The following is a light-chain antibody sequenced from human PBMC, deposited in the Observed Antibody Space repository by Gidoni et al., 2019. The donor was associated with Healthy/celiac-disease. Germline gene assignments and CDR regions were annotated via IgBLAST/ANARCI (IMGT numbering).Light chain of an antibody. CDR1: QSVSSN. CDR3: QQYNNWPQLT. CDR2: GAS. J-gene: IGKJ4*01. Sequence: EIVMQQSPATLSVSPGERATLSCRASQSVSSNLAWYQQKPGQAPRLLSYGASTRATGIPARFSGSGSGTEFTLTISSLQSEDFAVYYCQQYNNWPQLTFGGGTKVEIK. V-gene: IGKV3-15*01.